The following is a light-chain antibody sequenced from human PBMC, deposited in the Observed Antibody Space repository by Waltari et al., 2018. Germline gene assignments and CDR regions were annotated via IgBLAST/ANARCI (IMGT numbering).Light chain of an antibody. V-gene: IGKV1-5*03. CDR3: QQYFTYLGT. CDR2: QAS. CDR1: QSVGIY. J-gene: IGKJ1*01. Sequence: QMTQSPSTLSVSVGDRVTITCRASQSVGIYLVWYLQKPGEAPKLLIYQASSVESGVSSRFSGGGSGTDFTLSISSLQPDDFGTYYCQQYFTYLGTFGQGTKVDVK.